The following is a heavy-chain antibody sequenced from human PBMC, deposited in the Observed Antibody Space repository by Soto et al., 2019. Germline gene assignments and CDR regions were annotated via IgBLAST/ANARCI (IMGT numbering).Heavy chain of an antibody. D-gene: IGHD1-1*01. Sequence: QVQLVQSGAEVKKPGSSVKVSCKASGGTFSSYRISWVRQAPGQGLEWMGGITPMIGTANYAQNFQGRVTITEDQSTTTAHVALSSLRSEDTAVYYCAGDQEEAYNWGMDVWGQGTTVTVSS. CDR1: GGTFSSYR. CDR3: AGDQEEAYNWGMDV. CDR2: ITPMIGTA. J-gene: IGHJ6*02. V-gene: IGHV1-69*01.